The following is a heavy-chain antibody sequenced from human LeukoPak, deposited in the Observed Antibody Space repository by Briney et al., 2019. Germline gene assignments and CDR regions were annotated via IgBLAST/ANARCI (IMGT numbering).Heavy chain of an antibody. CDR2: IYYSGST. J-gene: IGHJ6*02. V-gene: IGHV4-59*08. Sequence: SETLSLTCTVSGGSISSYYWSWIRQPPGKGLEWIGYIYYSGSTNYNPSLKSRVTISVDTPKNQFSLKLSSVTAADTAVYYCARHSRSPPALYCGGDCFNYYYYGMDVWGQGTTVTVSS. D-gene: IGHD2-21*02. CDR1: GGSISSYY. CDR3: ARHSRSPPALYCGGDCFNYYYYGMDV.